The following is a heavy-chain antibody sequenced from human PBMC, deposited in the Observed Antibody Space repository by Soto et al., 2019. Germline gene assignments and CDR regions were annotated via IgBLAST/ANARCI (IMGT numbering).Heavy chain of an antibody. V-gene: IGHV3-21*01. CDR2: ISSSSSYI. Sequence: PGGSLRLSCAASGFTFSSYSMNWVRQAPGKGLEWVSSISSSSSYIYYADSVKGRFTISRDNAKNSLYLQMNSLRAEDTAVYYCARYLGYDSSGYYYNSIAAFDIWGQGTMVTVSS. D-gene: IGHD3-22*01. CDR3: ARYLGYDSSGYYYNSIAAFDI. J-gene: IGHJ3*02. CDR1: GFTFSSYS.